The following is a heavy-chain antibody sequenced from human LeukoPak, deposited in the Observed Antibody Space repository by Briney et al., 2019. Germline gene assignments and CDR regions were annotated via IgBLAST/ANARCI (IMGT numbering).Heavy chain of an antibody. CDR2: IYSGGST. CDR3: ASRDGYEKAGLGY. D-gene: IGHD5-24*01. V-gene: IGHV3-66*01. J-gene: IGHJ4*02. Sequence: SGGSLRLSCAASGFTVSSNYMSWVRQAPGKGLEWVSVIYSGGSTYYADSVKGRFTISRDNSKNTLYLQMNSLRAEDTAVYYCASRDGYEKAGLGYWGQGTLVTVSS. CDR1: GFTVSSNY.